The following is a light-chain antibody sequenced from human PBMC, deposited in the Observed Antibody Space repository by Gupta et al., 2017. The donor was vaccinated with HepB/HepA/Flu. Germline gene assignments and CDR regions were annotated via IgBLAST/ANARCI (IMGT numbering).Light chain of an antibody. CDR1: QSISSW. J-gene: IGKJ4*01. CDR2: KAS. Sequence: DIQMTQSPSTLSASVGDRVTITCRASQSISSWLAWYQQKLGKVPKLLIYKASSLETGVPSRFIGSGSGTEFTLPINSLQPDDFATYYCQQCNTYPLTFGGGTKVEIK. CDR3: QQCNTYPLT. V-gene: IGKV1-5*03.